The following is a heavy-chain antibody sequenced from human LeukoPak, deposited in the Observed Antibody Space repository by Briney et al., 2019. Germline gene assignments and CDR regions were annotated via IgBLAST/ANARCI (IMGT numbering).Heavy chain of an antibody. Sequence: GGSLRLSCAASGFTFSDYYMSWIRQAPGKGLEWVSYISSSGSTIYYADSVKGRFTISRDNAKNSLYLQMNSLRAEDTAVYYCATVKYCSGGSCYSVYFDYWGQGTLVTVSS. D-gene: IGHD2-15*01. CDR2: ISSSGSTI. J-gene: IGHJ4*02. V-gene: IGHV3-11*04. CDR1: GFTFSDYY. CDR3: ATVKYCSGGSCYSVYFDY.